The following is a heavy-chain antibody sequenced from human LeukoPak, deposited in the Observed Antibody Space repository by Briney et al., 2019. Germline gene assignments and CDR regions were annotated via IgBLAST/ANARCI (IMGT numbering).Heavy chain of an antibody. D-gene: IGHD3-10*01. V-gene: IGHV3-23*01. CDR3: VREGSGSTHYMDV. Sequence: PGGSLRLSCAASGFTFSSYGMSWVRQAPGKGLEWVSAISGTGGTTYYADSVKGRFTISRDNAKNSLFLQMDRLRVEYTAVYYGVREGSGSTHYMDVWGKGTTVTVSS. J-gene: IGHJ6*03. CDR1: GFTFSSYG. CDR2: ISGTGGTT.